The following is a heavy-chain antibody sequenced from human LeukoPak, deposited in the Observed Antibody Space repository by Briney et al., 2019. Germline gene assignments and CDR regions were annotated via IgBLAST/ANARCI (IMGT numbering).Heavy chain of an antibody. D-gene: IGHD2-2*01. J-gene: IGHJ3*02. Sequence: ASVKVSCKASGYTFTYRYLHWVRQAPGQALEWMGWITPFNGNTNYAQKFQDRVTITRDRSMSTAYMELSSLRSEDTTQYYCASRYCSSTSCYEFDIWGQGTMVTVSS. CDR2: ITPFNGNT. CDR1: GYTFTYRY. CDR3: ASRYCSSTSCYEFDI. V-gene: IGHV1-45*02.